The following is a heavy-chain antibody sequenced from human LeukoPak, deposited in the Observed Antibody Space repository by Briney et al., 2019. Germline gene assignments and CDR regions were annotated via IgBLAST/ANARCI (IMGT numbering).Heavy chain of an antibody. CDR3: ARQQLTYFDY. CDR1: GGSISSGGYY. CDR2: IYYSGST. J-gene: IGHJ4*02. Sequence: SETLSLTCTVSGGSISSGGYYWSWIRQHPGKGLEWIGYIYYSGSTYYNPSLKSRVTISVDTSKNQFSLKLSSVTAADTAVYYCARQQLTYFDYWGQGTLVTVSS. D-gene: IGHD6-13*01. V-gene: IGHV4-31*03.